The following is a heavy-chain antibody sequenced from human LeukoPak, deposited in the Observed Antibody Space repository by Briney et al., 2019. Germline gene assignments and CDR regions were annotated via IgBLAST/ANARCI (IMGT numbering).Heavy chain of an antibody. Sequence: ASVKVSCKASGYTFTGYYMHWVRQAPGQGLEWMGWINPNSGGTNYAQKFQGRVTMTRDTSISTAYMELSRLRSDDTAVYYCARGDTIVGGARAFDIWGQGTMVTASS. J-gene: IGHJ3*02. CDR1: GYTFTGYY. V-gene: IGHV1-2*02. D-gene: IGHD3-3*01. CDR2: INPNSGGT. CDR3: ARGDTIVGGARAFDI.